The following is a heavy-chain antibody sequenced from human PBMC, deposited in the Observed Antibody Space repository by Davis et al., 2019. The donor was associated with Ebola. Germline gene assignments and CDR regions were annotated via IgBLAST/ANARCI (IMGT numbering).Heavy chain of an antibody. J-gene: IGHJ6*04. CDR1: GFTFSSYG. D-gene: IGHD3-16*01. V-gene: IGHV3-33*08. CDR2: IWYDGSNK. Sequence: GESLKISCAASGFTFSSYGMHWVRQAPGKGLEWVAVIWYDGSNKYYADSVKGRFTISRDNSKNTLYLQMYSLRAEDTAVYYCAREVANYVRNYGMDVWGKGTTVTVPS. CDR3: AREVANYVRNYGMDV.